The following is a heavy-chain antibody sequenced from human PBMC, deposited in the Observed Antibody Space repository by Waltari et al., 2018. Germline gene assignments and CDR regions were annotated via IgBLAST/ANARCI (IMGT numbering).Heavy chain of an antibody. V-gene: IGHV3-74*01. D-gene: IGHD3-3*01. CDR3: ATGGYDFWTGYHKI. J-gene: IGHJ3*02. CDR1: GLTFSGYY. CDR2: INSDGTIT. Sequence: EVQLVESGGGLVQPGGSLRLSCETSGLTFSGYYFHWVRQAPGKGLVWVSRINSDGTITKYADAVKGRFTISRDNARRTLYLQMNSLRVEDTAVYYCATGGYDFWTGYHKIWGQGTMVTVTS.